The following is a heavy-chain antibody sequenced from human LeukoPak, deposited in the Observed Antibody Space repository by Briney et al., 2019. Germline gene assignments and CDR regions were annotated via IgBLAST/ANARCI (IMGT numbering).Heavy chain of an antibody. J-gene: IGHJ4*02. CDR2: IKKDGSEK. D-gene: IGHD5-12*01. CDR3: ARAPYSGYDSYFDY. Sequence: GGSLRLSCAASGFTFSTYWMSWVRQAPGKGLEWVANIKKDGSEKYYVDSVKGRFTISRDNAKNSLYLQMNSLRAEDTAVYYCARAPYSGYDSYFDYWGQGTLVTVSS. CDR1: GFTFSTYW. V-gene: IGHV3-7*04.